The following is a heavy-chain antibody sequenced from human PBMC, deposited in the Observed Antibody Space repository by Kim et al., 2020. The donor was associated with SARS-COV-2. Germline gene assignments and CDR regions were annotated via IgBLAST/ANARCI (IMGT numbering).Heavy chain of an antibody. CDR1: GGSIRSYY. D-gene: IGHD1-26*01. J-gene: IGHJ3*02. Sequence: SETLSLTCTVSGGSIRSYYWNWIRQPPGKGLEWIGYIYYSGNTNYHPSLKSRVTVSVDTSTNQVSLKLSSVTAADTALYYCARDSPHRGWDHSLVFDIWGQGTMVTVAS. V-gene: IGHV4-59*01. CDR3: ARDSPHRGWDHSLVFDI. CDR2: IYYSGNT.